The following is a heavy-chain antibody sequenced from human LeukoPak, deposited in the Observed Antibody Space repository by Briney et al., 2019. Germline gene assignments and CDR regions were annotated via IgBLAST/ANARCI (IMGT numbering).Heavy chain of an antibody. D-gene: IGHD3-10*01. Sequence: SETLSLTCTVSGGSISSYYWSWIRQPPGKGLEWIGYIYYSGSTNYNPSLKGRVTISVDTSKNQFSLKLSSVTAADTAVYYCARSPLITMVRGVIMFDYWGQGTLVTVSS. CDR3: ARSPLITMVRGVIMFDY. CDR1: GGSISSYY. J-gene: IGHJ4*02. CDR2: IYYSGST. V-gene: IGHV4-59*08.